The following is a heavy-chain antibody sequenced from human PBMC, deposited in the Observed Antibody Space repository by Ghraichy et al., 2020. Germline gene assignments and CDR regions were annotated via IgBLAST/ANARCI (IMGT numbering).Heavy chain of an antibody. V-gene: IGHV3-7*03. Sequence: GGSLRLSCAASGFTLRDYWMTWVRQAPGKGLEWVANINRDGSTIHYVDSVRGRFIISRDNARNSLFLQMDSLRAEDTAVYFCVRDTTITNNAVYYDSLDIRRQGTMVTVSS. CDR2: INRDGSTI. J-gene: IGHJ3*02. CDR3: VRDTTITNNAVYYDSLDI. D-gene: IGHD2-8*01. CDR1: GFTLRDYW.